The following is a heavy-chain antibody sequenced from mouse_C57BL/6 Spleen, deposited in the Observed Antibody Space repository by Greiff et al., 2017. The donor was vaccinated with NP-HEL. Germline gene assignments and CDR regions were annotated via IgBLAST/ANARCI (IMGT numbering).Heavy chain of an antibody. V-gene: IGHV5-4*01. CDR1: GFTFSSYA. CDR2: ISDGGSYT. J-gene: IGHJ3*01. D-gene: IGHD2-1*01. CDR3: AREGGDLLWFAY. Sequence: EVQVVESGGGLVKPGGSLKLSCAASGFTFSSYAMSWVRQTPEKRLEWVATISDGGSYTYYPDNVKGRFTISRDNAKNNLYLQMSHLKSEDTAMYYCAREGGDLLWFAYWGQGTLVTVSA.